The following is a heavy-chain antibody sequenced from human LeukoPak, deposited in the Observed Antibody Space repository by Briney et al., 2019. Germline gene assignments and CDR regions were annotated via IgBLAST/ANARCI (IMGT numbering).Heavy chain of an antibody. J-gene: IGHJ4*02. CDR3: ARHGSGWYMNDY. CDR1: GFTFRDYN. D-gene: IGHD6-19*01. Sequence: GGSLRLSCVASGFTFRDYNMNWVRRAPGKGLEWVSSTTTSSSYMYYADSVKGRFTISRDNAKNSLYLHMNSLRAEDTAVYYCARHGSGWYMNDYWGQGTLVTVSS. V-gene: IGHV3-21*01. CDR2: TTTSSSYM.